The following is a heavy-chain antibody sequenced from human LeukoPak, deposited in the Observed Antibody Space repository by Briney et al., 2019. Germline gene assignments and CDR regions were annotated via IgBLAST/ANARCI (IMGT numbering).Heavy chain of an antibody. CDR2: ISYDGSHQ. D-gene: IGHD1-26*01. Sequence: PGRSLRLSCAASGFTFSHYAMHWVRQAPGKGLEWVAVISYDGSHQYSADSVKGRLTISRDNSRHTLFLQMNSLRPEDTAVYYCARARNGTLKYWGQGTLVTFSS. V-gene: IGHV3-30*01. CDR1: GFTFSHYA. J-gene: IGHJ4*02. CDR3: ARARNGTLKY.